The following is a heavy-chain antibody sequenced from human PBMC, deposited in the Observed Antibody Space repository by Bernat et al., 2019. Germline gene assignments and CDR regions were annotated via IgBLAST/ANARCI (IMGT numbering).Heavy chain of an antibody. V-gene: IGHV3-7*01. D-gene: IGHD2-2*01. CDR1: GFTFSSYW. CDR2: IKQDGSEK. J-gene: IGHJ6*03. Sequence: EVQLVESGGGLVQPGGSLRLSCAASGFTFSSYWMSWVRQAPGKGLEWVANIKQDGSEKYYVDSVKGRFTISRDNAKKSVYLQMKSLRAEDTAVYYCVTLVVPGYYSYMDVWGKGTTVTVSS. CDR3: VTLVVPGYYSYMDV.